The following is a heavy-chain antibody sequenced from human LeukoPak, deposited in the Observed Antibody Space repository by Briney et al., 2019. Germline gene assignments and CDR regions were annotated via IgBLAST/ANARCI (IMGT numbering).Heavy chain of an antibody. CDR3: ARPHSSWYADY. CDR1: GFTFSSYW. J-gene: IGHJ4*02. CDR2: IKQDGSEK. Sequence: GGSLRLSCAASGFTFSSYWMSWVRQAPGKGLGWVANIKQDGSEKYYVDSVKGRFTISRDNAKSSLYLQMNSLRAEDTAVYYCARPHSSWYADYWGQGTLVTVSS. V-gene: IGHV3-7*01. D-gene: IGHD6-13*01.